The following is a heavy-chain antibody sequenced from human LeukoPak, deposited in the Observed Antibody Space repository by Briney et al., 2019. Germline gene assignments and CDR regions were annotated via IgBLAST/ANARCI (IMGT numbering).Heavy chain of an antibody. CDR3: AKGTGPYYYYMDV. J-gene: IGHJ6*03. V-gene: IGHV3-33*03. Sequence: GGSLRLSCAASGFTFSSHGVHWVRQAPGKGLEWVAVIWYDGNNKYYADSVKGRFTISRDNSKNTLYLQMNSLRAEDTAVYYCAKGTGPYYYYMDVWGKGTTVTVSS. D-gene: IGHD1-1*01. CDR2: IWYDGNNK. CDR1: GFTFSSHG.